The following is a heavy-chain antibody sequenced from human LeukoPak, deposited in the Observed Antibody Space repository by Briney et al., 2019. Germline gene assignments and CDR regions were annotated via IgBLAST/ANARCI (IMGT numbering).Heavy chain of an antibody. CDR2: ISYDGSNK. CDR3: ARDLRPYSSSWYDFDY. CDR1: GFTFSSYA. J-gene: IGHJ4*02. V-gene: IGHV3-30-3*01. Sequence: GGSLRLSCAASGFTFSSYAMHWVRQAPGKGLEWVAVISYDGSNKYYADSVKGRFTISRDNSKNTLYLQMNSLRAEDTAVYYCARDLRPYSSSWYDFDYWGQGTLVTVSS. D-gene: IGHD6-13*01.